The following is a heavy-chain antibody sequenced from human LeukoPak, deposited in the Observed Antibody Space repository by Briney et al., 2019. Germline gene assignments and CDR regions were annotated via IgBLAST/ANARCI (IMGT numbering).Heavy chain of an antibody. CDR2: INPNNGGT. D-gene: IGHD6-13*01. CDR1: GYTFTDYY. Sequence: GASVEVSCKASGYTFTDYYMHWVRQAPGQGLEWMGWINPNNGGTSYAQKFQGRVTMTRDTSITTSYMELPSLTSDDTAVYYCARGYSSPVPNFDYWGQGTLVTVSS. J-gene: IGHJ4*02. CDR3: ARGYSSPVPNFDY. V-gene: IGHV1-2*02.